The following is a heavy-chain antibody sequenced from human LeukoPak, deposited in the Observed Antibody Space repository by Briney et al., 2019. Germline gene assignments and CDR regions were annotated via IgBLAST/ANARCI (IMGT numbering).Heavy chain of an antibody. Sequence: GGSLRLSCAASGFTFSSYEMNWVRQAPGKGLEWASYISSSGSTIYYADSVKGRFTISRDNAKNSLYLQMNSLGAEDTAVYYCARAGIAVAGTGWGQGTLVTVSS. J-gene: IGHJ4*02. CDR1: GFTFSSYE. D-gene: IGHD6-19*01. V-gene: IGHV3-48*03. CDR2: ISSSGSTI. CDR3: ARAGIAVAGTG.